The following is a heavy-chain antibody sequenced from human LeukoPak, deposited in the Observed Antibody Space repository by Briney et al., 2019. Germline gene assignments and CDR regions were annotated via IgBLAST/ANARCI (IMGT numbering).Heavy chain of an antibody. V-gene: IGHV1-8*01. CDR3: ARACAMVRGVPRGFYYMDV. CDR1: GYTFTGYD. CDR2: MNPNSGNT. J-gene: IGHJ6*03. Sequence: ASVKVSCKASGYTFTGYDINWVRQATGQGLEWMGWMNPNSGNTGYAQKFQGRVTMTRNTSISTAYMELSSLRSEDTAVYYCARACAMVRGVPRGFYYMDVWGTGTTVTVSS. D-gene: IGHD3-10*01.